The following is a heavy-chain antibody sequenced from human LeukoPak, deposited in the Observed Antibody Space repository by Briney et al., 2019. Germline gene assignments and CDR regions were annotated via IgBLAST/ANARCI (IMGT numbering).Heavy chain of an antibody. D-gene: IGHD3-22*01. J-gene: IGHJ4*02. V-gene: IGHV1-2*06. Sequence: ASVTVSCKASGYTFSDYYIHWVRQAPGQGLEWMGRITPNSGGTNYAQKFQGRVTMTRDTYISTAYMELSRLSSDDTAVYYCAREIDTSGHYYSGIGDYWGQGTLVTVSS. CDR2: ITPNSGGT. CDR1: GYTFSDYY. CDR3: AREIDTSGHYYSGIGDY.